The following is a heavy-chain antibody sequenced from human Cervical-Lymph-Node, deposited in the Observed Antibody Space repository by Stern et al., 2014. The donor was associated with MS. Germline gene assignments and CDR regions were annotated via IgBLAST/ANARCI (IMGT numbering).Heavy chain of an antibody. CDR2: IHNSGTT. D-gene: IGHD5-24*01. V-gene: IGHV4-30-4*01. J-gene: IGHJ4*02. Sequence: QLQLQESGPGLVKPSQTLSLTCTVTGGSISSGEYYWSWIRQSPGKGLEWIRYIHNSGTTYSNPSLKSRVTISVDTSKNQFSLKLRSVTAADTAVYYCSRDADGYSLVFGYWGRGTLVTVSS. CDR3: SRDADGYSLVFGY. CDR1: GGSISSGEYY.